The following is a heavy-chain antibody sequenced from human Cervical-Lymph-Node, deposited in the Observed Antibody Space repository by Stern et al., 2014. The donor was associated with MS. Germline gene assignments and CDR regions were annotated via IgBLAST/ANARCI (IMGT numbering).Heavy chain of an antibody. CDR3: ARARVGDYARSPHLDS. J-gene: IGHJ4*02. D-gene: IGHD4-17*01. CDR2: ISNNSTHT. CDR1: GFTFSHYS. Sequence: EVHLVESGGGLVKPGESFRLSCDASGFTFSHYSINWVRQAPGKGLEWISSISNNSTHTYYADSVEGRFTISRDSAKDSVSLHMVSLRAEDTAVYYCARARVGDYARSPHLDSWGQGTLVTVSS. V-gene: IGHV3-21*01.